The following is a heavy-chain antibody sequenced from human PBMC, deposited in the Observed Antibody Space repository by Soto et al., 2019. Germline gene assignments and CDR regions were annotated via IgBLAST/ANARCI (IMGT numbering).Heavy chain of an antibody. D-gene: IGHD3-22*01. V-gene: IGHV3-73*01. J-gene: IGHJ5*02. CDR3: TRDPRNYYDSIGSANWFDP. CDR1: GFTFSGSA. CDR2: IRSKTNSYAT. Sequence: LRLSCAASGFTFSGSAMHWVRQASGKGLEWVGRIRSKTNSYATAYAASLKGRFTISRDDSKDTAYLQMNSLKTEDTAVYYCTRDPRNYYDSIGSANWFDPWGQGTLVTVSS.